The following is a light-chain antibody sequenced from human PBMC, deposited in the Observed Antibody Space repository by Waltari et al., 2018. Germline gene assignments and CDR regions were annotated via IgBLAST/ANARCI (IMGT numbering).Light chain of an antibody. CDR3: QQRSNWPAMYT. CDR2: DAS. CDR1: QSVSSY. J-gene: IGKJ2*01. V-gene: IGKV3-11*01. Sequence: EIVLTQSPATLSLSPGERATLSCRASQSVSSYLAWYQQKPGQDPRLLIYDASNRATGIPARFSGSGSGTDFTLTISSLEPEDFAVYYCQQRSNWPAMYTFGQGTKREIK.